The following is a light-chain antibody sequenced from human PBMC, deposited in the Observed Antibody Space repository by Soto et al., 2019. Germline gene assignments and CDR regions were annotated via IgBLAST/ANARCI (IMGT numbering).Light chain of an antibody. CDR2: EGS. J-gene: IGLJ2*01. V-gene: IGLV2-23*01. Sequence: QSALTQPASVSGSPGQSITISCTGTSSDVGSYNLVSWYQQHPGKAPKLMIYEGSKRPSGVSNRFSGSKSGNPASLTISGLQAEDEAYYYCCSYAGRWVFGGGTKLTVL. CDR3: CSYAGRWV. CDR1: SSDVGSYNL.